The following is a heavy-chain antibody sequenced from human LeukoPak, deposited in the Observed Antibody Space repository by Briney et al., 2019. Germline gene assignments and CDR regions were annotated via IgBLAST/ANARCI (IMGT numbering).Heavy chain of an antibody. J-gene: IGHJ4*02. Sequence: PSETLPLTCTVSGGSISSYYWSWIRQPPGKGLEWIGYIYYSGSTNYNPSLKSRVTISVDTSKNQFSLKLSSVTAADTAVYYCARGHGDGYNFVYWGQGTLVTVSS. CDR2: IYYSGST. CDR1: GGSISSYY. V-gene: IGHV4-59*01. D-gene: IGHD5-24*01. CDR3: ARGHGDGYNFVY.